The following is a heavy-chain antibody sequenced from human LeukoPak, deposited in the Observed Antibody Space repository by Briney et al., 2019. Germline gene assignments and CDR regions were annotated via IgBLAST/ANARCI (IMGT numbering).Heavy chain of an antibody. CDR3: ARAGSWIQLWLNFDY. CDR1: GFTFSDYY. J-gene: IGHJ4*02. D-gene: IGHD5-18*01. V-gene: IGHV3-11*01. Sequence: SGGSLRLSCAASGFTFSDYYMSWIRQAPGKGLEWVSYISSSGSTIYYADSVKGRFTISRDNAKNSLYLQMNSLRAEDTAVYYCARAGSWIQLWLNFDYWGQGTLSPSPQ. CDR2: ISSSGSTI.